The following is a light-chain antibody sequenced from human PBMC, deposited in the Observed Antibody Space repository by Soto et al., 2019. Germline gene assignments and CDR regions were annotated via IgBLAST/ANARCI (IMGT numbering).Light chain of an antibody. CDR3: GTWDSSLGVGL. CDR2: DNY. Sequence: QSVLTQPPSVSAAPGQKVTISCSGSSSNIGNNYVSWYQQLPGTAPKLLIYDNYKRPSGIPDRFSGSKSGTSAALAITGLQTGDEADYYCGTWDSSLGVGLFGGGTKLTVL. CDR1: SSNIGNNY. J-gene: IGLJ3*02. V-gene: IGLV1-51*01.